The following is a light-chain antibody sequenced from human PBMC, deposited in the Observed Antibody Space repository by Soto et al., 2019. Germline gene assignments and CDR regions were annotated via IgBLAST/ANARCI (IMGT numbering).Light chain of an antibody. CDR3: CSYAGSSTLM. CDR2: EGN. CDR1: SSEVGSYNL. J-gene: IGLJ3*02. Sequence: QSALTQPASVSGSPGQSITISCTGTSSEVGSYNLVSWYQQHPGKAPRLMIYEGNKRPSGISNRFSGSKSGNTASLTISGLQAEDEADYYCCSYAGSSTLMFGGGTQLTV. V-gene: IGLV2-23*01.